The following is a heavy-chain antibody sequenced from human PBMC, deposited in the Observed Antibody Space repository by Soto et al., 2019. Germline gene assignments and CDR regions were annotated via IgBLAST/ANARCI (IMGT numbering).Heavy chain of an antibody. CDR3: VKIASGYSNYYFDY. D-gene: IGHD4-4*01. CDR2: ISSNGGST. J-gene: IGHJ4*02. V-gene: IGHV3-64D*09. CDR1: GFTFSSYA. Sequence: GGSLRLSCSASGFTFSSYAMHWVRQAPGKGLEYVSAISSNGGSTYYADSVKGRFTISRDNSKNTLYLQMSSLRAEDTAVYYCVKIASGYSNYYFDYWGQGTLVTVSS.